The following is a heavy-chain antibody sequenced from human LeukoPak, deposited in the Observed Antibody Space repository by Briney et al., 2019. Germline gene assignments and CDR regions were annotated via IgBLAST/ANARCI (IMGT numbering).Heavy chain of an antibody. V-gene: IGHV3-48*04. CDR2: ISDSGSTI. J-gene: IGHJ4*02. CDR1: RFTFSNTW. CDR3: VRDTTTWPYNFDY. Sequence: PGESLRLSCAASRFTFSNTWMNWVRQPPGKGLEWVSYISDSGSTIYYADSVKGRFTISRDNAKNSLSLQMNSLRAEDTAVYYCVRDTTTWPYNFDYWGQGTLVTVSS. D-gene: IGHD1-14*01.